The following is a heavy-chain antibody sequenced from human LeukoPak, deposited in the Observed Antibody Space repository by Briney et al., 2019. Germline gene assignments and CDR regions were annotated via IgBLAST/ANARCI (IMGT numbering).Heavy chain of an antibody. Sequence: PSETLSLTCTVSAGSISSSSYYWGWIRQPPGKGLEWIGSIYYSGSTYYNPSLKSRVTISVDTSKNQFSLKLSSVTAADTAVYYCAGDYYGSGSPGYWGQGTLVTVSS. CDR2: IYYSGST. D-gene: IGHD3-10*01. CDR1: AGSISSSSYY. J-gene: IGHJ4*02. CDR3: AGDYYGSGSPGY. V-gene: IGHV4-39*01.